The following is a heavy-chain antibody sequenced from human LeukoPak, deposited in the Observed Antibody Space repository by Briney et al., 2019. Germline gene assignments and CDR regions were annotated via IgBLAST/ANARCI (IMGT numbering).Heavy chain of an antibody. D-gene: IGHD3-22*01. V-gene: IGHV4-59*08. CDR1: GGSISSYY. Sequence: SETLSLTCTVSGGSISSYYWSWIRQPPGKGLEWIGYIYYSGSTNYNPSLKSRVTISVDTSKNQFSLKLSSVTAADAAVYYCARHTMYYDSSGLDAFDIWGQGTMVTVSS. J-gene: IGHJ3*02. CDR3: ARHTMYYDSSGLDAFDI. CDR2: IYYSGST.